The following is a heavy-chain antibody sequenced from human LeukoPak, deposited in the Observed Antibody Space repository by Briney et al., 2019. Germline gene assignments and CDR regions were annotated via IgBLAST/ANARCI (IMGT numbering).Heavy chain of an antibody. CDR2: ISAYNGNT. Sequence: ASVTVSCKASGYTSTSYGISWVRQAPGQGLEWMGWISAYNGNTNYAQKLQGRVTMTTDTSTSTAYMELRGLRSDDTAVYYCARLPISGGSRLDYWGQGTLVTVSS. CDR3: ARLPISGGSRLDY. CDR1: GYTSTSYG. D-gene: IGHD2-15*01. V-gene: IGHV1-18*01. J-gene: IGHJ4*02.